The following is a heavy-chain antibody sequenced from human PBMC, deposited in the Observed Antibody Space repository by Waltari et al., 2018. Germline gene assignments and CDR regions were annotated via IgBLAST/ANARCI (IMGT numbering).Heavy chain of an antibody. CDR1: AGSMSSYY. V-gene: IGHV4-59*13. J-gene: IGHJ2*01. CDR3: ARGVYTFDSRWHYDL. CDR2: IYVSGAT. Sequence: QVQLQESGPGLVKPSETLSLTCTVSAGSMSSYYWSWLRQSPGRGLEWIGYIYVSGATNYNPSLQNRVTISLDKSKNQFSLQLRSVIAADTGIYFCARGVYTFDSRWHYDLWGRGTLVAVSS. D-gene: IGHD5-12*01.